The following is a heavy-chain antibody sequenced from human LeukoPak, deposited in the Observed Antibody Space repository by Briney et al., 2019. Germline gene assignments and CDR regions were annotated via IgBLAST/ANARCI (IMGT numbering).Heavy chain of an antibody. CDR2: IYYSGST. CDR1: GGSISSGDYY. D-gene: IGHD1-14*01. V-gene: IGHV4-30-4*01. CDR3: ARVTRTWAPRFDY. Sequence: SETLSLTCTVSGGSISSGDYYWGWIRQPPGKGLEWIGYIYYSGSTYYNPSLKSRFTISVDTSKNQFSLKLSSVTAADTAVYYCARVTRTWAPRFDYWGQGTLVTVSS. J-gene: IGHJ4*02.